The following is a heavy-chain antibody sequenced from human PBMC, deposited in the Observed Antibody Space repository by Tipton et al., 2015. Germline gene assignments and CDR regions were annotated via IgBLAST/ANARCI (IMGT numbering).Heavy chain of an antibody. CDR2: LYFSGST. CDR3: VRSSGHSGYGAFDY. Sequence: TLSLTCAVSAYSISSDYYWAWIRQPPGKGLEWIGSLYFSGSTYYNPSLKSRVTISIDRFKNQFSLRLSSVTAADTAVYHCVRSSGHSGYGAFDYWGQGVLVIVSS. CDR1: AYSISSDYY. D-gene: IGHD5-12*01. J-gene: IGHJ4*02. V-gene: IGHV4-38-2*01.